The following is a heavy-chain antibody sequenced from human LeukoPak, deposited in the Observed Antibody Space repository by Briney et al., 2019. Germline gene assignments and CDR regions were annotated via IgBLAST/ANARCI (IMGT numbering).Heavy chain of an antibody. D-gene: IGHD2-2*01. CDR3: ARGLGYCSSTSCYNWFDP. CDR1: GGSISRGGYC. CDR2: IYHSGTT. Sequence: SETLSLTCAVSGGSISRGGYCWGWVRQPPGRGMEWIGYIYHSGTTFYNPSLQSRVTISVHRSKNQFSLKLSSVTAADTAVYYCARGLGYCSSTSCYNWFDPWGQGTLVTVSS. J-gene: IGHJ5*02. V-gene: IGHV4-30-2*01.